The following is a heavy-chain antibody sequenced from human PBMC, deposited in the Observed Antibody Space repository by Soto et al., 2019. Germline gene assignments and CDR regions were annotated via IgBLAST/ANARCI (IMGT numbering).Heavy chain of an antibody. J-gene: IGHJ4*02. V-gene: IGHV1-69-2*01. CDR1: GYTFTDNY. CDR3: VIRRAYMNSWDYFDS. D-gene: IGHD3-10*01. CDR2: VDPEDGQT. Sequence: EVHLVQSGADVKEPGATVKVSCKVSGYTFTDNYIHWVQQVPGKGLEWMGLVDPEDGQTAYAEKFQGRVTLSADTSTDTAYMQLSGLKSEDTAVYYCVIRRAYMNSWDYFDSWGQGTLVNVSS.